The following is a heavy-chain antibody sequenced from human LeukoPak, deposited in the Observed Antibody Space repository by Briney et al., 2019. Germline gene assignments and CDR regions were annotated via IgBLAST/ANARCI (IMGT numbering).Heavy chain of an antibody. Sequence: AGGSLRLSCAASGFTFDDYAMHWVRQAPGKGLEWVSGISWNSGSIGYADSVKGRFTISRDNAKNSLYLQMNSLRAEDMALYYCAKDARYDFWSGYLEYWGQGTLVTVSS. D-gene: IGHD3-3*01. J-gene: IGHJ4*02. CDR1: GFTFDDYA. V-gene: IGHV3-9*03. CDR2: ISWNSGSI. CDR3: AKDARYDFWSGYLEY.